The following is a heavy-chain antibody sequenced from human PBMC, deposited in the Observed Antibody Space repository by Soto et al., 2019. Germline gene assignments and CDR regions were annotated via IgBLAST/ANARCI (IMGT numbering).Heavy chain of an antibody. D-gene: IGHD2-15*01. CDR3: APLTVSLSGPYGIHV. Sequence: SETLSLTCSVSGYSVSSSDYYWAWIRQPPGKGLEWIGSMFYSGLSYYNPSLKSRVTLSVDTSKNQFSVRLNSVTAADTAVYYCAPLTVSLSGPYGIHVWGQGTTVTVSS. CDR2: MFYSGLS. V-gene: IGHV4-39*01. CDR1: GYSVSSSDYY. J-gene: IGHJ6*02.